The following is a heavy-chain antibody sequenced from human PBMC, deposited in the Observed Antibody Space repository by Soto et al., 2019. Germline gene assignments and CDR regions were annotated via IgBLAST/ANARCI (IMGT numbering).Heavy chain of an antibody. CDR2: IYHSGST. CDR1: GGSISSGDYY. J-gene: IGHJ5*02. CDR3: ARERPDGARLDP. D-gene: IGHD6-6*01. Sequence: QVQLQESGPGLVKPSQTLSLTCTVSGGSISSGDYYWSWIRQPPGKGLEWIGYIYHSGSTYYNPSPXSXXTTSVDTSKNQFSLKLSSVTAADPAVYYCARERPDGARLDPWGQGTLVTVSS. V-gene: IGHV4-30-4*01.